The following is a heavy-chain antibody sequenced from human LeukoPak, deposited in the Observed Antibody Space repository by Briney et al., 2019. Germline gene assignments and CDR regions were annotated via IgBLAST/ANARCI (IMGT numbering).Heavy chain of an antibody. CDR1: GGTFSSYA. Sequence: ASVKVSCKASGGTFSSYAISWVRQAPGQGLEWIGGIIPIFGTANYAQKFQGRVTITADESTSTAYMELSSLRSEDTAVYYCAGTYYYDSSGYPDDYWGRGTLVTVSS. J-gene: IGHJ4*02. CDR3: AGTYYYDSSGYPDDY. CDR2: IIPIFGTA. V-gene: IGHV1-69*13. D-gene: IGHD3-22*01.